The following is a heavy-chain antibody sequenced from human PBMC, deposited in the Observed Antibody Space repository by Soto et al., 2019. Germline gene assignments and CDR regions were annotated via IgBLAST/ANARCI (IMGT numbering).Heavy chain of an antibody. V-gene: IGHV3-33*01. CDR2: IWYDGSNK. CDR1: GFTFSSYG. Sequence: GGSLRLSCAASGFTFSSYGMHWVRQAPGKGLEWVAVIWYDGSNKYYADSVKGRFTISRDNSKNTLYLQMNSLRAEDTAVYYCASSPGVAARPDDYYYYMDVWGKGTTVTVSS. CDR3: ASSPGVAARPDDYYYYMDV. D-gene: IGHD6-6*01. J-gene: IGHJ6*03.